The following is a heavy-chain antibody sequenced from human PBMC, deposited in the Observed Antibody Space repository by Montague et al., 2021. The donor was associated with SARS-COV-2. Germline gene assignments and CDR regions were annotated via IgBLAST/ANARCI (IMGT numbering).Heavy chain of an antibody. V-gene: IGHV4-59*08. Sequence: SETLSLTCTVSGGSLSSYYWSWIRQPPGKGLEWIGYIYYSGSTNYNPSLKGRVTISVDTSKNQFSLNLTSVTAADTAVYYCARHVYGSLTYFDHWGQGTLVTVSS. CDR1: GGSLSSYY. CDR2: IYYSGST. CDR3: ARHVYGSLTYFDH. D-gene: IGHD1-26*01. J-gene: IGHJ1*01.